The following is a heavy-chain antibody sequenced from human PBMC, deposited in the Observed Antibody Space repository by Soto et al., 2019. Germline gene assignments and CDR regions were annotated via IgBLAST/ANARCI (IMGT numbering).Heavy chain of an antibody. D-gene: IGHD3-16*01. CDR1: GYTFTNYG. V-gene: IGHV1-18*01. CDR2: ISAYNGHT. Sequence: QVQLVQSGPEVKKPGASVKVSCKASGYTFTNYGFNWVRQAPGQGLEWMGWISAYNGHTKYSQIFQARVIMTTDTSTSTAYMELRSLTSDDTAVYYCAREGGGTYPRGYWGQGTLVTVSS. J-gene: IGHJ4*02. CDR3: AREGGGTYPRGY.